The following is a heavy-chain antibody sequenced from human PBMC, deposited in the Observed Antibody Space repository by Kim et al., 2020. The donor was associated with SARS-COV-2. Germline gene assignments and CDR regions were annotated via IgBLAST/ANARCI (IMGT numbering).Heavy chain of an antibody. CDR1: GYSFTNYW. V-gene: IGHV5-10-1*01. CDR3: ARLHLGSSWYVDY. Sequence: GESLKISCKGSGYSFTNYWISWVRQMPGKGLEWMGRIDPTDSYTNYSPSFQGHVTISADKSINTAYLQWRSLKASDTAMYYCARLHLGSSWYVDYWGQGTLVTVSS. D-gene: IGHD6-13*01. CDR2: IDPTDSYT. J-gene: IGHJ4*02.